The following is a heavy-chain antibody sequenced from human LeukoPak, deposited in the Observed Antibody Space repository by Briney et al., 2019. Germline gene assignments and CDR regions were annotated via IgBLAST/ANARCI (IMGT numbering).Heavy chain of an antibody. CDR2: ISSSSSYI. J-gene: IGHJ3*02. V-gene: IGHV3-21*01. CDR3: ARDTVDYGGNAGHAFDI. Sequence: GGSLRLSCAASGFTFSSYSMNWVRQAPGKGLEWVSSISSSSSYIYYADSVKGRFTISRDNAKNSLYLQMNSLRAEDTAVYYCARDTVDYGGNAGHAFDIWGPGTMVTVSS. CDR1: GFTFSSYS. D-gene: IGHD4-23*01.